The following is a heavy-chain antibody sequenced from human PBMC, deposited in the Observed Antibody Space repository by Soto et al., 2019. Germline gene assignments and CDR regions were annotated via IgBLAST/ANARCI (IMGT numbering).Heavy chain of an antibody. Sequence: GASVKVSCKASGYTFTGYYMHWVRQAPGQGLEWMGWINPNSGGTNYAQKFQGWVTMTRDTSISTAYMELSRLRSDDTAVYYCARDIGGAFGTPSIAARRGMDVWGQGTTVTVSS. CDR3: ARDIGGAFGTPSIAARRGMDV. D-gene: IGHD6-6*01. CDR2: INPNSGGT. CDR1: GYTFTGYY. V-gene: IGHV1-2*04. J-gene: IGHJ6*02.